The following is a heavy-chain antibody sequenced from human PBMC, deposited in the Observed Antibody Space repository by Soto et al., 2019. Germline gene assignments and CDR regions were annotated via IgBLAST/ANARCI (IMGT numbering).Heavy chain of an antibody. Sequence: VQLVQSGAEVKKPGSSVKVSSKASGGTFSSYAISWVRQAPGQGLEWMGGIIPIFGTANYAQKFQGRVTITADESTSTAYMELSSLRSEDTAVYYCARAVLTGYAIYYYYYGMDVWGQGTTVTVSS. CDR1: GGTFSSYA. CDR2: IIPIFGTA. J-gene: IGHJ6*02. D-gene: IGHD5-12*01. V-gene: IGHV1-69*01. CDR3: ARAVLTGYAIYYYYYGMDV.